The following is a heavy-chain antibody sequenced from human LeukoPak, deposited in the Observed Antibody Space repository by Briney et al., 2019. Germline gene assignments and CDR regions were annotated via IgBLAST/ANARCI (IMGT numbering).Heavy chain of an antibody. Sequence: GGSLRLSCAASGFTFSSYGMHWVRQAPGKGLEWVAVISYDGSNKYYADSVKGPFTISRDNSKNTLYLQMNSLRAEDTAVYYCAKDSHRYCSGGSCYSFDYWGQGTLVTVSS. J-gene: IGHJ4*02. CDR2: ISYDGSNK. V-gene: IGHV3-30*18. CDR3: AKDSHRYCSGGSCYSFDY. D-gene: IGHD2-15*01. CDR1: GFTFSSYG.